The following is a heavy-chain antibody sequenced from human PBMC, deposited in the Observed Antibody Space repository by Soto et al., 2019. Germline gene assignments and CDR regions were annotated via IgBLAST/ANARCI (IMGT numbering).Heavy chain of an antibody. CDR2: INSDGSTT. CDR1: GFAFSSYW. J-gene: IGHJ4*02. CDR3: ARAGQGRYYFDY. V-gene: IGHV3-74*01. Sequence: EVHLVESGGGSVQPGGSLRLSCAGSGFAFSSYWIHWVRQVPGKGLVWVSRINSDGSTTSYADSVRGRFTISRDNAKDTLYLQMNSLRAEDTAFYYCARAGQGRYYFDYWGQGTLVTVSS.